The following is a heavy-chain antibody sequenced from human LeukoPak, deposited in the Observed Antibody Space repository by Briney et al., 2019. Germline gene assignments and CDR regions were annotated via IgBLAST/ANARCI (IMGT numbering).Heavy chain of an antibody. V-gene: IGHV1-8*03. D-gene: IGHD3-22*01. J-gene: IGHJ4*02. Sequence: ASVKVSCKASGYTFTSYDINWVRQATGQGLEWMGWMNPNSGNTGYAQKFQGRVTITRNTSISTAYMELSSLRSEDTAVYYCARSPLDYYDSSGYFSYWGQGTLVTVSS. CDR2: MNPNSGNT. CDR3: ARSPLDYYDSSGYFSY. CDR1: GYTFTSYD.